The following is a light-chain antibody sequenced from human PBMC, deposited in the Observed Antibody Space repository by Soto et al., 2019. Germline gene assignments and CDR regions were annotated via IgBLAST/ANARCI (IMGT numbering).Light chain of an antibody. Sequence: EIVLTQSPATLSLSPGKRATLSCRASQSVSTVFLAWYQHKPGQSPRFLLYGASTRATGIPDRFSGSGSGTDFTLTISRLEPEDFAVYYCQYYGTSPHTFGGGTKVEIK. CDR1: QSVSTVF. CDR2: GAS. J-gene: IGKJ4*01. V-gene: IGKV3-20*01. CDR3: QYYGTSPHT.